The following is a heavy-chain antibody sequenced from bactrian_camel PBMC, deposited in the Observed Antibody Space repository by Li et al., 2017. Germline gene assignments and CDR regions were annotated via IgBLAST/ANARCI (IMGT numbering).Heavy chain of an antibody. V-gene: IGHV3-3*01. CDR3: ATSGDRVTAVSRAT. D-gene: IGHD1*01. CDR1: GDTYSSDYC. CDR2: IWVSVGST. J-gene: IGHJ4*01. Sequence: QVQLVESGGGSVQPGGSLRLSCFRSGDTYSSDYCMAWFRQVPGKEREAVAGIWVSVGSTYYSDSVKGRFTTSQDNAKNTLYLQMASLKTEDTAIYFCATSGDRVTAVSRATRGQGTQVTVS.